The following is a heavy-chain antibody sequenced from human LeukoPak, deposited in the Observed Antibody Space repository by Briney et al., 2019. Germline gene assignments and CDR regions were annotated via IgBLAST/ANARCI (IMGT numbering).Heavy chain of an antibody. J-gene: IGHJ6*02. CDR3: AKDRGGYGVPGYYYYGMDA. V-gene: IGHV3-30*18. CDR2: ISYDGSNK. Sequence: GGSLRLSCAASGFTFSSYGMHWVRQAPGKGLEWVAVISYDGSNKYYADSVKGRFTISRDNSKNTLYLQMNSLRAEDTAVYYCAKDRGGYGVPGYYYYGMDAWGQGTTVTVSS. D-gene: IGHD5-12*01. CDR1: GFTFSSYG.